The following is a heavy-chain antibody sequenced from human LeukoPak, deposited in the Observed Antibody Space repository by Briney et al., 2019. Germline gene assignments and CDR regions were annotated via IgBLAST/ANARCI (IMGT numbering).Heavy chain of an antibody. V-gene: IGHV1-2*02. CDR2: SNPNSGGI. CDR3: ARVVYGAIDAFDI. CDR1: VYTFTGYY. D-gene: IGHD2/OR15-2a*01. Sequence: GASVKVSFKASVYTFTGYYMYWVRQAPGQGLEWVGWSNPNSGGINYAQKFQGRVTMTRDTSISTAYRELSRLRSDDTAVYNCARVVYGAIDAFDIWGQGTMVTVSS. J-gene: IGHJ3*02.